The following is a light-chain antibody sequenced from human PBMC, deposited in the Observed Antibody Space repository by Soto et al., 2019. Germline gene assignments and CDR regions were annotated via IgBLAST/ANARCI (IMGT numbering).Light chain of an antibody. CDR1: SSDVGGYDY. J-gene: IGLJ1*01. CDR2: EVS. Sequence: QAALTQPASVSGSPGQSITISCTGTSSDVGGYDYVSWYQQHPGKAPQLMIYEVSNRPSGVSNRFSGSKSGNTASLTISGLQAEDEADYYCSSYISNITYVFGTGTKLTVL. CDR3: SSYISNITYV. V-gene: IGLV2-14*01.